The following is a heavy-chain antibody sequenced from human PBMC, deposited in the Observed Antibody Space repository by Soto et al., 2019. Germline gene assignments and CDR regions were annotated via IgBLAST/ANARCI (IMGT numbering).Heavy chain of an antibody. Sequence: ASVKVSCKASGSTFTSCGISWVRQAPGQGLEWMGCISVYNDNTNYAQNLQGRVTMTTDTSTSTAYMELRSLRSDDTAVYYCARLRGSSTSCYTGYYYYVMDGWGQGTTVTVSS. V-gene: IGHV1-18*04. J-gene: IGHJ6*02. CDR1: GSTFTSCG. CDR2: ISVYNDNT. CDR3: ARLRGSSTSCYTGYYYYVMDG. D-gene: IGHD2-2*02.